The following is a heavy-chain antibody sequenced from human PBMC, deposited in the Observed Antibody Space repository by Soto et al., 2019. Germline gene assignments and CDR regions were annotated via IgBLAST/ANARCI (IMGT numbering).Heavy chain of an antibody. Sequence: GGSLRLSCAASGFTFSSYAMSWVRQAPGKGLEWVSAISGSGGSTYYADSVKGRFTISRDNSKNTLYLQMNSLRAEDTAVYYCAKDIYDFWSGSVWNLFDYWGQGTLVTVSS. D-gene: IGHD3-3*01. J-gene: IGHJ4*02. V-gene: IGHV3-23*01. CDR2: ISGSGGST. CDR3: AKDIYDFWSGSVWNLFDY. CDR1: GFTFSSYA.